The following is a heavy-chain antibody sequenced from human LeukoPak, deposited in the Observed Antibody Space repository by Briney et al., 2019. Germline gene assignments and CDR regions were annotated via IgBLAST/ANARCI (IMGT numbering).Heavy chain of an antibody. CDR1: GFTLSSYA. CDR3: AKPHYYGSGSYYGY. Sequence: GGSLRLSCAASGFTLSSYAMSWVRQAPGKGLEWVSAISGSGGSTYYADSVKGRFTISRDNSKNTLYLQMNSLRAEDTAVYYCAKPHYYGSGSYYGYWGQGTLVTVSS. D-gene: IGHD3-10*01. J-gene: IGHJ4*02. V-gene: IGHV3-23*01. CDR2: ISGSGGST.